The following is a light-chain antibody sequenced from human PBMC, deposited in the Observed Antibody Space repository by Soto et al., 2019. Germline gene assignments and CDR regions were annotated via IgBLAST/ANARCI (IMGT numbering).Light chain of an antibody. J-gene: IGLJ1*01. Sequence: QPVLTQAASGSGSPGQSITISCTGTGSLVSWYQQHPGKGPKLIIYDATKRRSGVPSGFSGYKSGKKASRTSAGDQAEDEGDYYFCSYVGGSTDVFGSGPKATVL. CDR3: CSYVGGSTDV. CDR1: GSL. CDR2: DAT. V-gene: IGLV2-23*01.